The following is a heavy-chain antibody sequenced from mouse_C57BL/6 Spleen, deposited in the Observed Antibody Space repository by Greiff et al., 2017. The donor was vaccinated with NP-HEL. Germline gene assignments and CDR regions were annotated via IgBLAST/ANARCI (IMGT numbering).Heavy chain of an antibody. D-gene: IGHD3-1*01. CDR2: IDPSDSYT. Sequence: QVHVKQPGAELVKPGASVKLSCKASGYTFTSYWMPWVKQRPGQGLEWIGEIDPSDSYTKSNQKFKGKATLPVDTSSSTAYMQLSSLTSEDSAVYYCAREGPYSRHFDYWGQGTTLTVSS. CDR3: AREGPYSRHFDY. J-gene: IGHJ2*01. CDR1: GYTFTSYW. V-gene: IGHV1-50*01.